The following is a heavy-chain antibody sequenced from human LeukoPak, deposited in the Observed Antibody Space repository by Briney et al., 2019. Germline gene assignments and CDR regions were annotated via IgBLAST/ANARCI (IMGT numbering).Heavy chain of an antibody. D-gene: IGHD1-26*01. Sequence: TGGSLRLSCAASGFSFSSYWMHWVRQVPGEGLVWVSRINSDGSSTSYADSVKGRFTTSRDNAKNSLSLQMNSLRAEDTALYYCARSALIVGAAYFDYWGQGTLVTVSS. CDR3: ARSALIVGAAYFDY. CDR1: GFSFSSYW. CDR2: INSDGSST. J-gene: IGHJ4*02. V-gene: IGHV3-74*01.